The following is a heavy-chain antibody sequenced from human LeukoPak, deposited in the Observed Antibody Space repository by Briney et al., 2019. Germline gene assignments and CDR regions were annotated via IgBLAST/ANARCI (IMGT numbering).Heavy chain of an antibody. V-gene: IGHV1-69*13. CDR3: ASPSTVTTRHYFDC. D-gene: IGHD4-17*01. Sequence: ASVKVSCKASGGTFSSYAISWVRQAPGQGLEWMGGIIPIFGTANYAQKFQGRVTITADESTSTAYMELSSLRSEDTAVYYCASPSTVTTRHYFDCWGQGTLVTVSS. J-gene: IGHJ4*02. CDR1: GGTFSSYA. CDR2: IIPIFGTA.